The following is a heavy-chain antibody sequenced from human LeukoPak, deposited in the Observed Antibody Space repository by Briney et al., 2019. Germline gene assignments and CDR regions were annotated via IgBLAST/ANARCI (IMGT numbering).Heavy chain of an antibody. D-gene: IGHD2-2*01. V-gene: IGHV3-48*02. Sequence: GGSLRLSCAVSGFTFSYYSMNWVRQAPGKGLEWVSYISSSGSTTYYADSVKGRFTVSRDNAKNLLYLQMNSLRDEDTAVYYCAFRPLGDCSSSTCYAFDYWGRGTLVTVSS. CDR3: AFRPLGDCSSSTCYAFDY. CDR1: GFTFSYYS. J-gene: IGHJ4*02. CDR2: ISSSGSTT.